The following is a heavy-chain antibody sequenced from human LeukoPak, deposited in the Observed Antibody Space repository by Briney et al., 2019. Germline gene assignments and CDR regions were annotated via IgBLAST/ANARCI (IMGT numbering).Heavy chain of an antibody. CDR3: AREEDDYVWGSYRSFDY. Sequence: ASVKVSCKASGYTFTSYGISWVRQAPGQGLEWMGWISAYNGNTNYAQKLQGRVTMTTDTSTSTAYMELRSLRSDDTAVYYCAREEDDYVWGSYRSFDYWGQGTLVTVSS. V-gene: IGHV1-18*01. J-gene: IGHJ4*02. CDR2: ISAYNGNT. CDR1: GYTFTSYG. D-gene: IGHD3-16*02.